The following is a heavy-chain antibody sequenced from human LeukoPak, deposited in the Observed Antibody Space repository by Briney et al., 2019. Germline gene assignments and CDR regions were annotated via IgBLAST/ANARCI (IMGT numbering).Heavy chain of an antibody. CDR3: ARQTGAGLFILP. Sequence: SETLSLTCTVSGVSISSSNSYWGWIRQPPGKGLEWIGSIYYSGSTYYNPSLKSRVTISVDTSKNQFPLKLSSVTAADTAVYYCARQTGAGLFILPGGQGTLVTVSS. V-gene: IGHV4-39*01. D-gene: IGHD3-3*01. J-gene: IGHJ4*02. CDR1: GVSISSSNSY. CDR2: IYYSGST.